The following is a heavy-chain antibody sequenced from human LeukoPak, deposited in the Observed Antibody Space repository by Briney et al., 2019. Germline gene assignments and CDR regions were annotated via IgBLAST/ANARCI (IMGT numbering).Heavy chain of an antibody. CDR3: AKEVVGPAAMGYMDV. D-gene: IGHD2-2*01. Sequence: GGSLRLSCAASGFTFSSYGMHWVRQAPGKGLEWVAFIRYDGSNKYYADSVKGRFTISRDNSKNTLYLQMNSLRAEDTAVYYCAKEVVGPAAMGYMDVWGKGTTVTVSS. CDR2: IRYDGSNK. V-gene: IGHV3-30*02. CDR1: GFTFSSYG. J-gene: IGHJ6*03.